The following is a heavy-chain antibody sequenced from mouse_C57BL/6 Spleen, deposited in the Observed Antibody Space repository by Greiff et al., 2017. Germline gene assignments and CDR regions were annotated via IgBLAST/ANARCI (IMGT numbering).Heavy chain of an antibody. Sequence: EVQRVESGGGLVKPGGSLKLSCAASGFTFSSYAMSWVRQTPEKRLEWVATISDGGSYTYYPDNVKGRFTISRDNAKNNLYLQMSHLKSEDTAMYYCARSHSDYYGSSWGQGTLVTVSA. J-gene: IGHJ3*01. CDR1: GFTFSSYA. D-gene: IGHD1-1*01. V-gene: IGHV5-4*01. CDR3: ARSHSDYYGSS. CDR2: ISDGGSYT.